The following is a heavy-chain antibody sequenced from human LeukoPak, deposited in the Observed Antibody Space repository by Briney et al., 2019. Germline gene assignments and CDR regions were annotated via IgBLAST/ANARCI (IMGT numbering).Heavy chain of an antibody. CDR1: GFSFTNAW. Sequence: GGSLRLSCVASGFSFTNAWMSWVRQAPGKGLEWVGRIKSKSDGWTPDYAATVRGRFTISRDDSRNTLYLQMNSLNTEDTAVYYCTVDNDIVTGYSRGAFDIWGQGTKVTVSS. J-gene: IGHJ3*02. V-gene: IGHV3-15*01. CDR2: IKSKSDGWTP. CDR3: TVDNDIVTGYSRGAFDI. D-gene: IGHD3-9*01.